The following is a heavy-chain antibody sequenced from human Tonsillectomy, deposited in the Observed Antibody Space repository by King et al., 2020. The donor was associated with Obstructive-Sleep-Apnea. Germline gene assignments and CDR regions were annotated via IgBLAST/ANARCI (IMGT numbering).Heavy chain of an antibody. CDR1: GFTFSSYS. CDR3: ARDFYSSGRYYYYGMDV. CDR2: ISSSSIYI. V-gene: IGHV3-21*01. J-gene: IGHJ6*02. Sequence: DVQLVESGGGLVKPGGSLRLSCAASGFTFSSYSMNWVRQAPGKGLEWVASISSSSIYIYYADSLKGRFTLSRDNAKNSLYLQMNSLIAEDTAVYYCARDFYSSGRYYYYGMDVWGQGTTVTVSS. D-gene: IGHD6-25*01.